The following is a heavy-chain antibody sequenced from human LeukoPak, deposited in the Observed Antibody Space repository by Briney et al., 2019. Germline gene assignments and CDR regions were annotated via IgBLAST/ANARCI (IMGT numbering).Heavy chain of an antibody. CDR3: AKCPRSSSSGWFDP. CDR1: GFTFSSYA. D-gene: IGHD6-6*01. Sequence: PGGSLRLSCAASGFTFSSYAMSWVRQAPGKGLGWVSAISGSGGSTYYADSVKGLFTISKDNSKNALYLQMNSLRAEDTAVYYCAKCPRSSSSGWFDPWGQGTLVTVSS. J-gene: IGHJ5*02. CDR2: ISGSGGST. V-gene: IGHV3-23*01.